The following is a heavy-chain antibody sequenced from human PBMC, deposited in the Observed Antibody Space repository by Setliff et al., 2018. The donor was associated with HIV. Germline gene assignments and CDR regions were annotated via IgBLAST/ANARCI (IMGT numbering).Heavy chain of an antibody. CDR2: INHRGST. V-gene: IGHV4-39*07. CDR3: ARGVILVRAVVAQSVYCYMDV. CDR1: GDSISSGSYF. D-gene: IGHD3-10*01. Sequence: PSETLSLTCSVSGDSISSGSYFWGWTRQTPGKGLEWIGQINHRGSTNYNASLQSRLAISMDVSKNQFSLRLNSVTAADTSKYFCARGVILVRAVVAQSVYCYMDVWGTGTTVTVSS. J-gene: IGHJ6*03.